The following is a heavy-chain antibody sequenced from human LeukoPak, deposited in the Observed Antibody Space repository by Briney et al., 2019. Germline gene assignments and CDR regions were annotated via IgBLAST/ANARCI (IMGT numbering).Heavy chain of an antibody. Sequence: SETLSLTCSVSGDSISSSNCWSWVRQSPAKGLDWIGEICHSGSTNYNPPLKSRVTMSVDTSKNQFSLKLSSVTAADTAVYYCARDQGYGGGYSYGYYYYYYMDVWGKGTTVTVSS. CDR2: ICHSGST. D-gene: IGHD5-18*01. V-gene: IGHV4-4*02. CDR1: GDSISSSNC. J-gene: IGHJ6*03. CDR3: ARDQGYGGGYSYGYYYYYYMDV.